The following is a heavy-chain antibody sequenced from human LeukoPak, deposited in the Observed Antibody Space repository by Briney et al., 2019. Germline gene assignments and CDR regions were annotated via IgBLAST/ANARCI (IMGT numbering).Heavy chain of an antibody. CDR3: ARANGGYYPSFDY. J-gene: IGHJ4*02. CDR1: GFTFSSYA. V-gene: IGHV3-30-3*01. Sequence: GALRLSCAASGFTFSSYAMHWVRQAPGKGLEWVAVISYDGSNKYYADSVKGRFTISRDNSKNTLYLQMNSLRAEDTAVYYCARANGGYYPSFDYWGQGTLVTVSS. CDR2: ISYDGSNK. D-gene: IGHD3-22*01.